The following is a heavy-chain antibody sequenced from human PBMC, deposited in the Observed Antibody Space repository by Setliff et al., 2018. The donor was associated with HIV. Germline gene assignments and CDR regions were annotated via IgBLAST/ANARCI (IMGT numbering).Heavy chain of an antibody. J-gene: IGHJ4*02. V-gene: IGHV3-30*02. CDR2: IRYDGSSE. CDR1: GFTFSDSG. D-gene: IGHD6-19*01. Sequence: GGSLRLSCAASGFTFSDSGMLWVRQAPGKGLEWVAFIRYDGSSEYYADSVKGRFTISRDNSKNTLYLQMNGLRPEDTAVYYCAKDYSSGWYRHFDYWGQGTLVTVSS. CDR3: AKDYSSGWYRHFDY.